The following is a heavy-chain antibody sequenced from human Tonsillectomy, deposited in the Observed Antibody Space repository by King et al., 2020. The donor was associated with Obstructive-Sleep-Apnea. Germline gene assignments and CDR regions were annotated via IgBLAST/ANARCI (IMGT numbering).Heavy chain of an antibody. J-gene: IGHJ6*02. D-gene: IGHD1-26*01. Sequence: VQLVESGGVVVHPGGSLRLSCAASGFMFDDYAMHWVRQAPGKGLEWVSLISWDGGSTYYADSVKGRFTISRDNSKNSLYLQMNSLRAEDTALYYCAKDASRSVAATSPSYYYYGMDVWGQGTTVTVSS. CDR1: GFMFDDYA. CDR2: ISWDGGST. CDR3: AKDASRSVAATSPSYYYYGMDV. V-gene: IGHV3-43D*03.